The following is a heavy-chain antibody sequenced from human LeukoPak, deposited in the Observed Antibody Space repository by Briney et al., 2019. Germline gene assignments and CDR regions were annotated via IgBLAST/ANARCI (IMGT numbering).Heavy chain of an antibody. Sequence: ASVQVSCKASGYTFTGYYMHWVRQAPGQGLEWMGRINPNSGGTNYAQKFQGRVTMTRDTSISTAYMELSRLRSDDTAVYYCARAKGVVAAAGTTYNYWGQGTLVTVSS. CDR2: INPNSGGT. V-gene: IGHV1-2*06. D-gene: IGHD6-13*01. CDR1: GYTFTGYY. J-gene: IGHJ4*02. CDR3: ARAKGVVAAAGTTYNY.